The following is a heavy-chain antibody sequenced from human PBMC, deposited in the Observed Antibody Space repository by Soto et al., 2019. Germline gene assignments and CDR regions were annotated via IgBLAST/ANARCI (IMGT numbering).Heavy chain of an antibody. CDR3: AGATSFSGHHGY. D-gene: IGHD2-8*02. J-gene: IGHJ4*02. Sequence: SETLSLTCTVSGGSFSSGGYYWSWIRQLPGKGLEWIGYIYYSGSTYYNPSLKSRFTISLDTSKNQFSLKLSSVTAADTAVYYCAGATSFSGHHGYWGQGTLVTV. CDR1: GGSFSSGGYY. V-gene: IGHV4-31*03. CDR2: IYYSGST.